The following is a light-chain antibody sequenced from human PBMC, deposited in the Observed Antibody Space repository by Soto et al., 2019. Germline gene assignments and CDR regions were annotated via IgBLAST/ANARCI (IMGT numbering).Light chain of an antibody. Sequence: QAVVTQPPSVSGAPGQRATISCTGTSSNIGAGYVVHWYQHLPGTAPRLLIYGNSNRPSGVSDRFSGSKSGSSASLAITGLQTEDEADYYCQSFDSGLRGEVFGGGTQLTVL. V-gene: IGLV1-40*01. CDR2: GNS. CDR3: QSFDSGLRGEV. CDR1: SSNIGAGYV. J-gene: IGLJ3*02.